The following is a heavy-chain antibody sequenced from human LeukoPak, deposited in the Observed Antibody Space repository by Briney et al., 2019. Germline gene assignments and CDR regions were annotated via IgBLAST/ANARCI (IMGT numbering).Heavy chain of an antibody. D-gene: IGHD2-2*02. V-gene: IGHV4-4*07. CDR2: IYTSGST. CDR3: ARDLVVVPAATPPTLGAFDI. CDR1: GGSISSYY. J-gene: IGHJ3*02. Sequence: SETLSLTCTVSGGSISSYYWSWLRQPAGKGLEWIGRIYTSGSTNYNPSLKRRVTMSVDTSTNQFSLKLSSVTAADTAVYYCARDLVVVPAATPPTLGAFDIWGQGTMVTVSS.